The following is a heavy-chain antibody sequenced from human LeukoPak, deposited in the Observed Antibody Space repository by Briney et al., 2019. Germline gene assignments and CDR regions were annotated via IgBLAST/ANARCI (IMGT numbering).Heavy chain of an antibody. CDR3: VRGTTSEVTAGDY. D-gene: IGHD5-18*01. Sequence: GGSLRLSCAASGFTVSSKYMSWVRQAPGKGLEWVSVIYTAGSTHYADSVKGRFTISRGNSKNTLYLRMDSLRAEDTAVYYCVRGTTSEVTAGDYWGRGTLVTVSS. CDR2: IYTAGST. V-gene: IGHV3-53*01. CDR1: GFTVSSKY. J-gene: IGHJ4*02.